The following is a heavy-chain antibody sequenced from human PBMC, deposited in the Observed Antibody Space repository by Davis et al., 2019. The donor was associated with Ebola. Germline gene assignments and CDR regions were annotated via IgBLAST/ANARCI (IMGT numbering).Heavy chain of an antibody. D-gene: IGHD3-22*01. CDR3: ARGGISMIVVPRDYYYGMDV. CDR1: GYTLNELS. J-gene: IGHJ6*02. CDR2: FDPEDGET. Sequence: ASVKVSCKVSGYTLNELSIHWVRQAPGKGLEWMGGFDPEDGETIYAQKFQGRVTMTTDTSTSTVYLELRSLRSDDTAVYYCARGGISMIVVPRDYYYGMDVWGQGTTVTVSS. V-gene: IGHV1-24*01.